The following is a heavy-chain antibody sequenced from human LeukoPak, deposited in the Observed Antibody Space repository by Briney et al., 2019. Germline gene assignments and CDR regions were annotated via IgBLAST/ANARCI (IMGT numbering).Heavy chain of an antibody. CDR1: GYTFTSNY. V-gene: IGHV1-46*01. CDR3: ARASGSSAVPFDY. Sequence: GASVKVSRKASGYTFTSNYMHWVRQAPGQGLEWMGVIAPSSGTTSYAQKFQGRVTMTRDTSTSTLYMELSSLTSEDTAVYYCARASGSSAVPFDYWGQGTLVTVSS. J-gene: IGHJ4*02. D-gene: IGHD3-10*01. CDR2: IAPSSGTT.